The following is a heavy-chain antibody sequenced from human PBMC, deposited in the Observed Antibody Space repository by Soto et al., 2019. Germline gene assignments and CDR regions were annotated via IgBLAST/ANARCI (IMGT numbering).Heavy chain of an antibody. CDR2: IPYDGSNK. CDR3: AKDIVVLVATTQFDPPGSMDV. Sequence: QVQLVESGVGVVQPGRSLRLSCAASGFTFSSYGMHWVRQAPGKGLEWVAVIPYDGSNKYYEDSVKGRVTNSRDNSKNTQYRQMNSLRAADTAVYYGAKDIVVLVATTQFDPPGSMDVWGQGTTVTVS. J-gene: IGHJ6*02. V-gene: IGHV3-30*18. D-gene: IGHD2-15*01. CDR1: GFTFSSYG.